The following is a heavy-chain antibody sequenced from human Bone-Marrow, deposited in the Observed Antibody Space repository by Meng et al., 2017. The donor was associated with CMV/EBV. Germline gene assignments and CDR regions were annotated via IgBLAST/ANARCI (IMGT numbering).Heavy chain of an antibody. CDR1: GYTFTDYG. CDR3: GRYSGNYYAFDI. V-gene: IGHV1-18*01. CDR2: ISPYNDNT. J-gene: IGHJ3*02. Sequence: ASVKVSCKASGYTFTDYGISWVRQAPGQGLEWMGWISPYNDNTKYAQRFQGRVTMTTDTSTTTAYMQLWGLRSDDTAVYYCGRYSGNYYAFDIWGQGPRVTGSS. D-gene: IGHD1-26*01.